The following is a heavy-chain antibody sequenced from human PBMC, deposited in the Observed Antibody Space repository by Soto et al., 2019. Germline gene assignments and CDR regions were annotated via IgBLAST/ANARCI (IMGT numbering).Heavy chain of an antibody. Sequence: QVQLVQSGAEVKKPGSSVKVSCKASGGTFSSYAISWVRQAPGQGLEWMGGIIPIFGTANYAQKFQGRVTITADESTSTAYMELSSLSSEDTAVYYCARARYYYDSSGYYRTTYYYYGMDVWGQGTTVTVSS. CDR1: GGTFSSYA. CDR2: IIPIFGTA. CDR3: ARARYYYDSSGYYRTTYYYYGMDV. V-gene: IGHV1-69*01. D-gene: IGHD3-22*01. J-gene: IGHJ6*02.